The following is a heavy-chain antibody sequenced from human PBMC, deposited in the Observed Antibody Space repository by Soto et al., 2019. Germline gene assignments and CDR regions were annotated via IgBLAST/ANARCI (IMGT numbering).Heavy chain of an antibody. V-gene: IGHV3-23*01. CDR1: GFTFSTYA. Sequence: EMHLLESGGGLVQPGGSLRLSCAASGFTFSTYAMCWVRQAPGKGLEWVSTLSRSGTTYYADSVKGRFTISRDNSKNTLYLQMSSLRAEDTAIYYCTREIWGGPLDYWGQGTLVTVSS. D-gene: IGHD3-16*01. J-gene: IGHJ4*02. CDR2: LSRSGTT. CDR3: TREIWGGPLDY.